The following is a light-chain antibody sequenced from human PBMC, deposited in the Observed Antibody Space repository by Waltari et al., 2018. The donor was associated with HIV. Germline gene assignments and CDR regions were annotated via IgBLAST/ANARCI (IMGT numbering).Light chain of an antibody. CDR1: QNIDNF. Sequence: DIQMTQSPSSRSASLGDKVTFTCRASQNIDNFLNWFQQKPGKAPKLLIHAASSLQSGVPSRFSGSGSGTDFSLTISSLQPEDFATYYCLQSSNTPLTFGPGTKVDIK. J-gene: IGKJ3*01. CDR3: LQSSNTPLT. V-gene: IGKV1-39*01. CDR2: AAS.